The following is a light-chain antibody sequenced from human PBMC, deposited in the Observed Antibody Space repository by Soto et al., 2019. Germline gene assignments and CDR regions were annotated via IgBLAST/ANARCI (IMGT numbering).Light chain of an antibody. CDR2: SAS. J-gene: IGKJ1*01. CDR1: QTVSNK. V-gene: IGKV1-5*03. Sequence: DIEMTQAPATLSGSLGEGATLTCRASQTVSNKVAWYQLKDGKAPRLLIYSASTIDTGIPARFSGSGSGTEFTLTISSLQPDDFATYYCQHYNSYSETFGQGTKVDIK. CDR3: QHYNSYSET.